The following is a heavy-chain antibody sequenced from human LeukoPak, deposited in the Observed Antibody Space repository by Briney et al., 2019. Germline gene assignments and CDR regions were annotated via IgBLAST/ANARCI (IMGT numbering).Heavy chain of an antibody. V-gene: IGHV5-51*01. Sequence: PGESLKISCQGSGYSFTCYWIGWVRPMPGEGLGWMGIIYPGDSDNRYSPSFQGQVTTSADKSISTAYLQWSSLKASDTAMYYCARDLEHGFDPWGQGTLVTVSS. J-gene: IGHJ5*02. D-gene: IGHD1/OR15-1a*01. CDR1: GYSFTCYW. CDR3: ARDLEHGFDP. CDR2: IYPGDSDN.